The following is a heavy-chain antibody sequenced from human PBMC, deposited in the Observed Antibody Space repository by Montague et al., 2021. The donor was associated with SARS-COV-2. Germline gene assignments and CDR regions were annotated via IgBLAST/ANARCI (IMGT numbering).Heavy chain of an antibody. CDR1: SGSISSYY. V-gene: IGHV4-59*01. CDR3: ARGAGYSSSWYLAFEI. CDR2: IYYSGST. D-gene: IGHD6-13*01. Sequence: SETLSLTCTVSSGSISSYYWSWIRQPPGKGLEWTGYIYYSGSTNYNLSLKSRVTISVDTSKNQFSLKLSSVTAADTAVYYCARGAGYSSSWYLAFEIWGQGTMVTVSS. J-gene: IGHJ3*02.